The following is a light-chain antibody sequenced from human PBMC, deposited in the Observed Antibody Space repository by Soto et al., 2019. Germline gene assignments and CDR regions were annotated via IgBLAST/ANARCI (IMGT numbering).Light chain of an antibody. CDR1: QGISRY. J-gene: IGKJ4*01. Sequence: DLQLTQSPSSLSTSIRDSVTIXXRASQGISRYLAWYQQEPGKAPKLXIYAASTLQSGVPSRFSGSGSGTDFTLTIISLQPEDFATYYCQQFNSYPLTFGGGTKVDIK. CDR2: AAS. CDR3: QQFNSYPLT. V-gene: IGKV1-9*01.